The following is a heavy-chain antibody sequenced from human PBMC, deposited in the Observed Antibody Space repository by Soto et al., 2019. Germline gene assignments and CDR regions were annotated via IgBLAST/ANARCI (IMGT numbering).Heavy chain of an antibody. CDR1: GGSISSGGYY. CDR2: IYYSGST. Sequence: QVQLQESGPGLVKPTQTLSLTCTVSGGSISSGGYYWSWIRQHPGKGLEWIGYIYYSGSTYYNPSLKSRVTISVDTAKNQFSLKLSSVTAADTAVYYCARRPDGSGTPLGYWFDPWGQGTLVTVSS. V-gene: IGHV4-31*03. J-gene: IGHJ5*02. D-gene: IGHD2-2*01. CDR3: ARRPDGSGTPLGYWFDP.